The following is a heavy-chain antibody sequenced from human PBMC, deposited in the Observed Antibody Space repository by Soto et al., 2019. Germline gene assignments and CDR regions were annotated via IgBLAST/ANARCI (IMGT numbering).Heavy chain of an antibody. CDR2: IYHSGST. CDR1: GGSISSGGYS. J-gene: IGHJ6*02. Sequence: SETLSLTCAVSGGSISSGGYSWSWVRQPPGKGLEWIGYIYHSGSTYCNPSLKSRVTISIDRSKNQFSLHLSSVTAADTAVYFCVREDDGGGREYYGLDVWGQGTTVTVSS. D-gene: IGHD3-16*01. CDR3: VREDDGGGREYYGLDV. V-gene: IGHV4-30-2*01.